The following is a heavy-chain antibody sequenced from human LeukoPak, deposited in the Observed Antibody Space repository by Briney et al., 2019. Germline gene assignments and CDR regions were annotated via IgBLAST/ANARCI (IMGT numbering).Heavy chain of an antibody. CDR2: IRYDGSNK. CDR3: ASGERRWLQLFDY. D-gene: IGHD5-24*01. V-gene: IGHV3-30*02. J-gene: IGHJ4*02. CDR1: GFTFSSYG. Sequence: PGGSLRLSCAASGFTFSSYGMHWVRQAPGKGLEWVAFIRYDGSNKYYADSVKGRFTISRDNSKNTLYLQMNSLRAEDTAVYYCASGERRWLQLFDYWGREPWSPSPQ.